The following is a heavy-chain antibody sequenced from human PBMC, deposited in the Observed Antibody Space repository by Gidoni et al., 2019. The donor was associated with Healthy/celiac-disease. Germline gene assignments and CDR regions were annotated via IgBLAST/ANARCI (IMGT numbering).Heavy chain of an antibody. CDR3: ARDSHDIVVRGFDY. CDR2: IYYSGST. J-gene: IGHJ4*02. D-gene: IGHD3-10*01. Sequence: QLQLQESGPGLVKPSETLSLTCTVSGGSISSSSYYWGWIRQPPGKGLEWIGSIYYSGSTYYNPSLKSRVTISVETSKNQFSLKLSSVTAADTAVYYCARDSHDIVVRGFDYWGQGTLGTVSS. CDR1: GGSISSSSYY. V-gene: IGHV4-39*07.